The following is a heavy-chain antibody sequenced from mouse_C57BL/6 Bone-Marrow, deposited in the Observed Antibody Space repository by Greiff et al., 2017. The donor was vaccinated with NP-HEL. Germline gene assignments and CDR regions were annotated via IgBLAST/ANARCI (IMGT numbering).Heavy chain of an antibody. CDR2: ILPGSGST. D-gene: IGHD4-1*01. J-gene: IGHJ4*01. V-gene: IGHV1-9*01. CDR3: ARSGGGRYAMDY. CDR1: GYTFTGYW. Sequence: VKLMESGAELMKPGASVKLSCKATGYTFTGYWIEWVKQRPGHGLEWIGEILPGSGSTNYNEKFKGKATLTADKSSSTAYMELRSLTSEDSAVYFCARSGGGRYAMDYWGQGTSVTVSS.